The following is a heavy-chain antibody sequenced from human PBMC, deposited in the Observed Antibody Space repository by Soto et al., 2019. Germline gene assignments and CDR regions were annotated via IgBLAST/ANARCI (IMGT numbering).Heavy chain of an antibody. J-gene: IGHJ4*02. CDR3: ARDRGYSYGNYFDY. D-gene: IGHD5-18*01. V-gene: IGHV3-30-3*01. CDR2: ISYDGGNK. Sequence: PGGSLRLSCAASGFTFSSYAMHWVRQAPGKGLEWVAVISYDGGNKYYADSVKGRFTISRDNSKNTLYLQMNSLRAEDTAVYYCARDRGYSYGNYFDYWGQGTLVTVSS. CDR1: GFTFSSYA.